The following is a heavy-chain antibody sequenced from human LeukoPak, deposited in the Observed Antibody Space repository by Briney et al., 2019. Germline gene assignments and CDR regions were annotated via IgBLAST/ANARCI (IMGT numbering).Heavy chain of an antibody. D-gene: IGHD2-2*01. V-gene: IGHV3-30*18. CDR3: AKTGEYQLLSGSYYYYYGMDV. Sequence: GGSLRLSCAASGFTFSSYGMHWVRQAPGKGLEWVAVISYDGSNKYYADSVKGRFTISRDNSKNTLYLQMNSLRAEDTAVYYCAKTGEYQLLSGSYYYYYGMDVWGQGTTVTVSS. CDR1: GFTFSSYG. J-gene: IGHJ6*02. CDR2: ISYDGSNK.